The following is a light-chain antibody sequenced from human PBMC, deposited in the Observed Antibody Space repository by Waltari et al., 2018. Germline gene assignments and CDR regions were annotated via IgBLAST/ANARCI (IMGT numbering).Light chain of an antibody. J-gene: IGLJ6*01. CDR3: QSADSSGTPNV. CDR2: KDS. Sequence: SYELTQPPSVSVSTGQTARITCYGDALPKQYAYWYQQKPGKAPVLVIYKDSERPSGIPERFSGSSSGTTVTLTISGVQAEDEADYYCQSADSSGTPNVFGSGTKVTVL. V-gene: IGLV3-25*03. CDR1: ALPKQY.